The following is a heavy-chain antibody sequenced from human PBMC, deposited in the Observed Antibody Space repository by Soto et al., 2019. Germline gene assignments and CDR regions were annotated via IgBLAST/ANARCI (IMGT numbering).Heavy chain of an antibody. J-gene: IGHJ5*02. D-gene: IGHD5-18*01. V-gene: IGHV1-46*01. CDR1: GYTFTRDQ. CDR3: ARVMRSLLSITALDT. CDR2: IDPSGGKT. Sequence: EASVKVSCKASGYTFTRDQIHWVRQAPGQGLEWMGMIDPSGGKTNYAQKFQGRVTMTRDTSTSTVYMALSSLRSEDTAIYFCARVMRSLLSITALDTWGQGTLVTVSS.